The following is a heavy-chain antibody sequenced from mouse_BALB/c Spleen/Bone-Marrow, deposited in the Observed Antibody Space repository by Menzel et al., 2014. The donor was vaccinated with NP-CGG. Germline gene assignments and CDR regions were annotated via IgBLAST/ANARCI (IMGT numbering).Heavy chain of an antibody. CDR2: IDPANGST. V-gene: IGHV14-3*02. D-gene: IGHD1-1*01. CDR3: AAYYYGSSYGFAY. CDR1: GFNIKDTY. J-gene: IGHJ3*01. Sequence: EVQLQASGAELVKPGASVKLSCTASGFNIKDTYMHWVKQRPEQGLEWIGRIDPANGSTKYDPKFQGKATITADTSSNTAYLQLSSLTSEDTAVYYXAAYYYGSSYGFAYGGQGTLVTVSA.